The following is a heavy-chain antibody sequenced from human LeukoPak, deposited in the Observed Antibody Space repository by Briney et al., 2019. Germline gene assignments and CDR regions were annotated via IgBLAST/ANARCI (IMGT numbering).Heavy chain of an antibody. V-gene: IGHV4-59*08. J-gene: IGHJ4*02. D-gene: IGHD3-22*01. CDR1: GRSISSYY. CDR3: ARQDGSSGYYYGY. CDR2: IYYSGST. Sequence: PSETLSLTCTLSGRSISSYYWSWVRQPPGEGLEWIGYIYYSGSTNYNPSLKSRVTISVDTSKNQFSLKLSSVTAADTGVYYCARQDGSSGYYYGYWGQGTLVTVSS.